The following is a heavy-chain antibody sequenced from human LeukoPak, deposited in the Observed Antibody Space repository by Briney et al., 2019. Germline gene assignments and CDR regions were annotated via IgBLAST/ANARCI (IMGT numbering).Heavy chain of an antibody. D-gene: IGHD1-14*01. V-gene: IGHV4-59*01. J-gene: IGHJ4*02. CDR2: IYYSGST. CDR3: ARDGNPFDY. Sequence: SETLSLTCTVSGGSISSYYWSWVRQPPGRGLEWIGYIYYSGSTNYNPSLKSRVTISVDTSKNQFSLKLSSVTAADTAVYYCARDGNPFDYWGQGTLVTVSS. CDR1: GGSISSYY.